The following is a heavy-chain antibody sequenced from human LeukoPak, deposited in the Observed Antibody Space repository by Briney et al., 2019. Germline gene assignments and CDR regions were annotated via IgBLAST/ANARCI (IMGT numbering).Heavy chain of an antibody. CDR3: ARISKASDYDILTGYFPTFYYYYGMDV. CDR2: MNPNSGNT. J-gene: IGHJ6*02. D-gene: IGHD3-9*01. CDR1: GYTFTSYD. V-gene: IGHV1-8*01. Sequence: ASVKVSCKASGYTFTSYDINWVRQATGQGLEWMGWMNPNSGNTGYAQKFQGRVTMTRNTSISTAYMELSSLRSEDTAVYYCARISKASDYDILTGYFPTFYYYYGMDVWGQGTTVTVSS.